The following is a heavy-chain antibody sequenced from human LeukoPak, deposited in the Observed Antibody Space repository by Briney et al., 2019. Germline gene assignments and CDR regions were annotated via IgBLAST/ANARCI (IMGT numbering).Heavy chain of an antibody. Sequence: SETLSLTCTVSGGSMSPYHWGWIRQPPGKGLEWTGYIYYSGSTNYNPSLKSRVTISVDTSKNQFSLKLSSVTAADTAIYYCARAVSGRFDKGGQEPRVTVSS. CDR2: IYYSGST. V-gene: IGHV4-59*08. J-gene: IGHJ4*02. CDR3: ARAVSGRFDK. CDR1: GGSMSPYH. D-gene: IGHD6-19*01.